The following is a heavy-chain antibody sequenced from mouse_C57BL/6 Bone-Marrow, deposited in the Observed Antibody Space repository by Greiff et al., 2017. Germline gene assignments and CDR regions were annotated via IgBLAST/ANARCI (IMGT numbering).Heavy chain of an antibody. V-gene: IGHV5-6*01. CDR1: GFTFSSYG. CDR3: ARHKGLLRGFAD. CDR2: ISSGGSYT. D-gene: IGHD2-3*01. J-gene: IGHJ3*01. Sequence: VQLKESGGDLVKPGGSLQLSCAASGFTFSSYGMSWVRQTPDKRLEWVATISSGGSYTYYPDSVKGRFTISRDNAKNTLLLQMSSLKSEDTAMXYCARHKGLLRGFADWGKGTLVTVSA.